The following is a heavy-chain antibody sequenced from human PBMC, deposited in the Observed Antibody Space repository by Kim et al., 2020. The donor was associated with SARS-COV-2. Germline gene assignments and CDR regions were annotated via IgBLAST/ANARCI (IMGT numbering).Heavy chain of an antibody. CDR2: IYYSGST. Sequence: SETLSLTCTVSGGSISSSSYYWGWIRQPPGKGLEWIGSIYYSGSTYYHPSLKSRVTISVDTSKNQFSLKLSSVTAADTAVYYCAGQYYYGKSLWVSYYFDCWGQGTLVTVSS. V-gene: IGHV4-39*01. J-gene: IGHJ4*02. CDR3: AGQYYYGKSLWVSYYFDC. D-gene: IGHD3-10*01. CDR1: GGSISSSSYY.